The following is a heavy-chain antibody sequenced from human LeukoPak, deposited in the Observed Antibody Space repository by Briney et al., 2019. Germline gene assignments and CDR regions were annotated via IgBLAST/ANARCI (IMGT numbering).Heavy chain of an antibody. J-gene: IGHJ3*02. D-gene: IGHD3-3*01. V-gene: IGHV3-9*01. CDR3: AKDRGNAYYDFWSGYSPDAFDI. CDR1: GFTFDDYA. Sequence: GGSLRLSCAASGFTFDDYAMHWVRQAPGKGLEWVSGISWNSGSIGYADSVKGRFTISRDNAKNSLHLQMNSLRAEDTALYYCAKDRGNAYYDFWSGYSPDAFDIWGQGTMVTVSS. CDR2: ISWNSGSI.